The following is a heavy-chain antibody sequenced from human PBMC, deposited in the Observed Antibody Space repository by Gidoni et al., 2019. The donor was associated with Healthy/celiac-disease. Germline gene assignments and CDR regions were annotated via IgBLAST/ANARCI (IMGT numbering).Heavy chain of an antibody. J-gene: IGHJ4*02. CDR2: IFSNDEK. V-gene: IGHV2-26*01. CDR1: GFSLSNARMG. D-gene: IGHD5-18*01. CDR3: ARIRVQLWLRGYYFDY. Sequence: QVTLKESGPVLVKPTETLTLTCPVSGFSLSNARMGVSWIRQPPGKALEWLAHIFSNDEKSYSTSLKSRLTISKDTSKSQVVLTMTNMDPVDTATYYCARIRVQLWLRGYYFDYWGQGTLVTVSS.